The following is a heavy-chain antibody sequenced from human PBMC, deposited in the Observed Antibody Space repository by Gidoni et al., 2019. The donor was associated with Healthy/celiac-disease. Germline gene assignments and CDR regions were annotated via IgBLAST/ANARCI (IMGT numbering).Heavy chain of an antibody. CDR2: ISSSGSTI. CDR1: GFTFSSYE. CDR3: ARADPYGDYGGGGMDV. D-gene: IGHD4-17*01. J-gene: IGHJ6*02. V-gene: IGHV3-48*03. Sequence: EVQLVESGGGLVQPGGSLRLSCAASGFTFSSYEMNWVRQAPGKGLEWVSYISSSGSTIYYADSVKGRFTISRDNDKNSLYLQMNSLRAEDTAVYYCARADPYGDYGGGGMDVWGQGTTVTVSS.